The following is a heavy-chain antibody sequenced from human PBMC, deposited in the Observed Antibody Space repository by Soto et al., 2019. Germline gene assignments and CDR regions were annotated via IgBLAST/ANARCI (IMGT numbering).Heavy chain of an antibody. Sequence: GGSLRLSCAASGFTFSYYAMHWVRQAPGKGLEWVAVVSYHGGKKFYADSVKGRFTISRDNSMDTLYLQMNSLRAEDTALYYCAKDRERDCGGDCRLDYWGQGTLVTVSS. D-gene: IGHD2-21*02. CDR3: AKDRERDCGGDCRLDY. CDR1: GFTFSYYA. V-gene: IGHV3-30*18. J-gene: IGHJ4*02. CDR2: VSYHGGKK.